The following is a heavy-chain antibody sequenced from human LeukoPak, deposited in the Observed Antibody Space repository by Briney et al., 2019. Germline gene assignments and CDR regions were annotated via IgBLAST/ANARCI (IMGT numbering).Heavy chain of an antibody. CDR3: AREKQSGGTPFDY. J-gene: IGHJ4*02. Sequence: GGSLRLSCAASGFTFGDYGVSWVRQAPGKGLEWVSGITWNGGSTGYADSVKGRFTVSRDNSKNTVYLQMNSLRDEDTAVYYCAREKQSGGTPFDYWGQGSLVTVSS. D-gene: IGHD1-26*01. CDR2: ITWNGGST. V-gene: IGHV3-20*04. CDR1: GFTFGDYG.